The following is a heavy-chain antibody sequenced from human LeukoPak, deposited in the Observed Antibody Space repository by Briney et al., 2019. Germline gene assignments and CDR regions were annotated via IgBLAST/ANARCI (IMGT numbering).Heavy chain of an antibody. CDR1: GYTFTGYF. J-gene: IGHJ3*02. Sequence: GASVKVSCKTSGYTFTGYFIHWVRQAPGQGLEWMGWINPDTGSTKSARKFQGRVTMTRDSSINTAYMELSRLRSDDTAVYYCARESIGDFALDIWGQGTMVTVSS. V-gene: IGHV1-2*02. CDR3: ARESIGDFALDI. D-gene: IGHD3-10*01. CDR2: INPDTGST.